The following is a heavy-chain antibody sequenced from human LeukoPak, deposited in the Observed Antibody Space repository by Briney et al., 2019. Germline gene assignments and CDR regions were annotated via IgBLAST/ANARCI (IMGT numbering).Heavy chain of an antibody. CDR1: GGSISSYY. D-gene: IGHD2-15*01. J-gene: IGHJ6*02. V-gene: IGHV4-59*08. CDR2: IYYSGST. CDR3: ARQILSGMDV. Sequence: SETLSLTCTVSGGSISSYYWSWIRQPPGKGLEWIGYIYYSGSTNYNPSLKSRVTISVDTSKNQSSLKLSSVTAADTAVYYCARQILSGMDVWGQGTTVTVSS.